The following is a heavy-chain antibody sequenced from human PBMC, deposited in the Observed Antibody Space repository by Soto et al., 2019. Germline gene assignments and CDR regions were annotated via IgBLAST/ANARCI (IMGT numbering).Heavy chain of an antibody. CDR3: AGPMGGGGAVYYYYGMDV. CDR2: IIPIFGTA. CDR1: GGTFSSYA. Sequence: QVQLVQSGAEVKKPGSSVKVSCKASGGTFSSYAISWVRQAPGQGLEWMGGIIPIFGTANYAQKFQGRVTITADDGERWANLVLGGVKSEALAVVYCAGPMGGGGAVYYYYGMDVWGQGTTVTVSS. J-gene: IGHJ6*02. D-gene: IGHD3-16*01. V-gene: IGHV1-69*01.